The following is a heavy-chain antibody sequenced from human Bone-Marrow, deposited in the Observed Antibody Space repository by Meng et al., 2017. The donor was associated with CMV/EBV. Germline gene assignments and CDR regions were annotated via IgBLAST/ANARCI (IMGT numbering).Heavy chain of an antibody. CDR1: GYTFTSYD. J-gene: IGHJ6*02. CDR2: IIPIFGTA. D-gene: IGHD2/OR15-2a*01. Sequence: SSVKVSCKASGYTFTSYDINWVRQATGQGLEWMGGIIPIFGTANYAQKFQGRVTITTDESTSTAYMELSSLRSEDTAVYYCARFGLNTHYYGMNVWGQGTTVTVSS. V-gene: IGHV1-69*05. CDR3: ARFGLNTHYYGMNV.